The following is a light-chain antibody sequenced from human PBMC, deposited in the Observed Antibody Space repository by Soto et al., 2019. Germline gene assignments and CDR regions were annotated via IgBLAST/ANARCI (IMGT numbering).Light chain of an antibody. CDR3: TSYVGNAIWV. J-gene: IGLJ3*02. CDR1: SSDVGAYKY. V-gene: IGLV2-8*01. Sequence: QSALTQPPSASGSPGQSVTISCTGTSSDVGAYKYVSWYQQYPGKAPKLMIYEVTKRPSVVPDRFSGSKSGNTASLTVSGLQAEDEDDYYCTSYVGNAIWVFGGGPKLTVL. CDR2: EVT.